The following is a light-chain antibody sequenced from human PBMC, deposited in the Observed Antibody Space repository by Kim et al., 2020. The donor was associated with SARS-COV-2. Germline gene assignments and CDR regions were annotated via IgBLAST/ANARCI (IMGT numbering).Light chain of an antibody. J-gene: IGKJ2*01. V-gene: IGKV3-11*01. Sequence: SFSPGERATLSCRASQSVSDSLAWYQQKPGQAPRLLIYEVSHRATGIPARFSGSGSGTDFTLSINSLEPEDFAVYYCQQRSNWPTFGQGTKLEIK. CDR2: EVS. CDR1: QSVSDS. CDR3: QQRSNWPT.